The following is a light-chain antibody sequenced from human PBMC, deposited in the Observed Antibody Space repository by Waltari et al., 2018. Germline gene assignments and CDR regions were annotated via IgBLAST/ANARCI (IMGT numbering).Light chain of an antibody. CDR3: LLYDGSDQV. Sequence: QPVVTQAPSLTVSPGGAVPLTCASNAGAVTSGNYPNWIQRKPGQVPRSLINSTTNRHPWTPARFSGSLLGGKAALTLSGVQPEDEAEYYCLLYDGSDQVFGGGTKLTVL. V-gene: IGLV7-43*01. CDR2: STT. CDR1: AGAVTSGNY. J-gene: IGLJ3*02.